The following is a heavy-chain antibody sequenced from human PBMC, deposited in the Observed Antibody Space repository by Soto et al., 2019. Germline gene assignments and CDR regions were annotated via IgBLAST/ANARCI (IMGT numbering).Heavy chain of an antibody. V-gene: IGHV1-69*01. CDR1: GGDFINYG. J-gene: IGHJ4*02. D-gene: IGHD2-8*01. Sequence: QVQLVQSGAEVKKPGSSVKVSCKASGGDFINYGISWVRQAPGQGLEWMGGIIPIFRSANYAQKFQGRVTIAADESTTTAYVELTTLTSEDTAVYYCARDRYDNGVGYHYEAAYWGQGTLVTVSS. CDR2: IIPIFRSA. CDR3: ARDRYDNGVGYHYEAAY.